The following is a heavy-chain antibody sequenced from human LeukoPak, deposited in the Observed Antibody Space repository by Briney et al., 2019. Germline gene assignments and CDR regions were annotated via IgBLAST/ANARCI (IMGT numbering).Heavy chain of an antibody. CDR1: GRSISSYY. J-gene: IGHJ4*02. V-gene: IGHV4-59*01. Sequence: PSETLSLTCTVSGRSISSYYWSWIRQPPGKGLEWIGYIYYSGSTNYNPSLKSRVTISIDTSKNQFSLKLSSVTAADTAVYYCARGPRVYCTGGSCYELDYWGQGTLVTVSS. D-gene: IGHD2-15*01. CDR2: IYYSGST. CDR3: ARGPRVYCTGGSCYELDY.